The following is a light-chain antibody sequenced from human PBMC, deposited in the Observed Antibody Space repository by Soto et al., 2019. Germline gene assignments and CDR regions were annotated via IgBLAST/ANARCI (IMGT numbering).Light chain of an antibody. J-gene: IGLJ2*01. Sequence: QSVLTQPPAASGTPGQRVTISCSGSSSNIGTNTVNWYQQLPGTAPKLLIYSNDLRPSGVPDRFSGSKSGTSASLAISGLQSEDDADYYCEAWDDSLDGAVFGGGTKLTVL. CDR1: SSNIGTNT. V-gene: IGLV1-44*01. CDR3: EAWDDSLDGAV. CDR2: SND.